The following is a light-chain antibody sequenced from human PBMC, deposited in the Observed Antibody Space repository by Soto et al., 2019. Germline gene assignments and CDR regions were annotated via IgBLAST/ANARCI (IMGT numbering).Light chain of an antibody. CDR3: QQRSNWIT. CDR1: QSVSSS. CDR2: DTS. J-gene: IGKJ5*01. V-gene: IGKV3-11*01. Sequence: EIVLTQSPATLSLSPGERATLSCRASQSVSSSLAWYQQKPGQAPRLLIYDTSNRAPGIPARFSGSGSGTDFPLTISSLEPEDFAIYYCQQRSNWITFGQGTRLEIE.